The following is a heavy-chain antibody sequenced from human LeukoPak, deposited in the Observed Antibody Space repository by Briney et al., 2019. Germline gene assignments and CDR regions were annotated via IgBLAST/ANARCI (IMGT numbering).Heavy chain of an antibody. D-gene: IGHD3-22*01. CDR1: GYTFTSYA. CDR3: ARDLPYYYDSSGYPGGRFNRPEFDY. V-gene: IGHV7-4-1*02. J-gene: IGHJ4*02. CDR2: INTNTGNP. Sequence: GASVKVSCKASGYTFTSYAVNWVRQAPGQGLEWMGWINTNTGNPTYAQGFTGRFVFSLDTSVSTAYLQISSLKAEDTAVYYCARDLPYYYDSSGYPGGRFNRPEFDYWGQGTLVTVSS.